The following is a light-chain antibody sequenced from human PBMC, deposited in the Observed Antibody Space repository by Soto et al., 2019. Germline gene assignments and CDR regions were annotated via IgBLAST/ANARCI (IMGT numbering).Light chain of an antibody. CDR1: SSDVGGYNF. CDR3: CSYAGSYPYV. Sequence: QSALTQPRSVSGSPGQSVTISCTGTSSDVGGYNFVSWYQHHPGKAPKLMIYNVIQRPSGVPDRFSASKSGNTASLTISGIQADDEADYYCCSYAGSYPYVFGTGTKLTVL. CDR2: NVI. J-gene: IGLJ1*01. V-gene: IGLV2-11*01.